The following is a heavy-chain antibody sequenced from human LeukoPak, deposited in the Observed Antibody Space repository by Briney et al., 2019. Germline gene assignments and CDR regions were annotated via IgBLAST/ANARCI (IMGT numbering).Heavy chain of an antibody. V-gene: IGHV3-7*01. CDR2: IKQDGSEK. CDR3: ARAKDDYVWGSYRYSDY. CDR1: GFTFSSYW. Sequence: GGSLRLSCAASGFTFSSYWMSWVRQAPGKGLEWVANIKQDGSEKYYVDSVKGRFTISRDNAKNSLYLQMNSLRAEDTAVYYCARAKDDYVWGSYRYSDYWGQGTLDTVSS. J-gene: IGHJ4*02. D-gene: IGHD3-16*02.